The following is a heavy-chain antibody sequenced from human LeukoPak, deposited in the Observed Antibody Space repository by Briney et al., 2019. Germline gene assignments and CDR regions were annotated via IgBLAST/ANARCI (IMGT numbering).Heavy chain of an antibody. CDR2: IYFGGTT. Sequence: GGSLRLSCAASGFTVSSNYMTWVRQAPGQGLEWVSVIYFGGTTYYADSVKGRFTISRDNAKNSLYLQMNSLRAEDTAVYYCARDNFVGASRHWGQGTLVTVSP. CDR3: ARDNFVGASRH. D-gene: IGHD1-26*01. V-gene: IGHV3-53*01. J-gene: IGHJ4*02. CDR1: GFTVSSNY.